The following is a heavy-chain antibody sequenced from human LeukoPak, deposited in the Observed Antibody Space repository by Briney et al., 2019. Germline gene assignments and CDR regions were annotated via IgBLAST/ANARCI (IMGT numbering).Heavy chain of an antibody. V-gene: IGHV4-39*07. CDR2: IYYSGST. D-gene: IGHD6-13*01. Sequence: PSETLSLTCTVPGGSISSSSYYWGWIRQPPGKGLEWIGSIYYSGSTYYNPSLKSRVTISVDTSKNQFSLKLSSVTAADTAFYYCARVYYSRSYDYWYFDLWGRGTLVTVSS. CDR1: GGSISSSSYY. J-gene: IGHJ2*01. CDR3: ARVYYSRSYDYWYFDL.